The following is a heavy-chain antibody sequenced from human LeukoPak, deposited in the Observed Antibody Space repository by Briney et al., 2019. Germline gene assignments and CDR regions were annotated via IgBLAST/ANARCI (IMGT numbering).Heavy chain of an antibody. CDR1: GGSISSSSYY. V-gene: IGHV4-61*05. CDR2: IYYSGST. CDR3: ALLRGYFQH. D-gene: IGHD1-26*01. Sequence: SETLSLTCTVSGGSISSSSYYWGWIRQPPGKGLEWIGYIYYSGSTNYNPSLKSRVTISVDTSKNQFSLKLSSVTAADTAVYYCALLRGYFQHWGQGTLVTVSS. J-gene: IGHJ1*01.